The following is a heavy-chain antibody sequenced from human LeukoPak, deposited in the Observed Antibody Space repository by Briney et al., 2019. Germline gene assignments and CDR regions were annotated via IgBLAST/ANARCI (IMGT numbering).Heavy chain of an antibody. CDR1: DASFTNYW. D-gene: IGHD3-10*01. J-gene: IGHJ3*02. CDR2: IYPGDSDT. CDR3: ARPARRMVRVILSAFDI. Sequence: GESLQISCEGSDASFTNYWIGWVRPMPGKGLECMGIIYPGDSDTRYSPSFQGQVTISADKSSSTAYLQWSSLKASDTAMSFCARPARRMVRVILSAFDIWGQGTMVTVSS. V-gene: IGHV5-51*01.